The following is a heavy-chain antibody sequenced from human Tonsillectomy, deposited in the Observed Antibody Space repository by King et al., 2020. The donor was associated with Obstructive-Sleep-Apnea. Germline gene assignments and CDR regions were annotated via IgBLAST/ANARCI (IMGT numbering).Heavy chain of an antibody. CDR1: GGSISSNSY. CDR2: IYYSGST. CDR3: ARADRDIAMGLFDY. V-gene: IGHV4-39*07. D-gene: IGHD5-18*01. J-gene: IGHJ4*02. Sequence: QLQESGPGLVKPSETLSLTCTVSGGSISSNSYWGWIRQPPGQGLEWIGHIYYSGSTYYNPSLKSLVTISVDTSKNQFSLELNSVTAADTAVYYCARADRDIAMGLFDYWGQGSLVTVSS.